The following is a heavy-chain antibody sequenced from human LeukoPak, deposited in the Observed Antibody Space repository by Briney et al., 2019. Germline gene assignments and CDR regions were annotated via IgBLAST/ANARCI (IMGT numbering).Heavy chain of an antibody. Sequence: SETLSLTCTVSGGSISSFYCSWIWQPPGKGLEVIGYIYSRGATTYNPSLSSRVTMSVDTSKNQFSLRLSSVTAADTAVYYCARLDGVNWGQGTLVTVSS. V-gene: IGHV4-59*08. CDR1: GGSISSFY. CDR2: IYSRGAT. J-gene: IGHJ4*02. CDR3: ARLDGVN. D-gene: IGHD3-16*01.